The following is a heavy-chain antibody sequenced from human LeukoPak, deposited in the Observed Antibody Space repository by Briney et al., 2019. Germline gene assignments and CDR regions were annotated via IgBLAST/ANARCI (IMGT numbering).Heavy chain of an antibody. Sequence: SETLSLTCTVSGGSISSSSYYWGWIRPPPGKGLEWIVSIYYSGSTYYNPSLKSRVTISVDTYKNHFSLKLSSVTAADTAVYYCARIAPLHIAAAGTTQDAFDIWGQGTMVTVSS. J-gene: IGHJ3*02. CDR1: GGSISSSSYY. CDR2: IYYSGST. V-gene: IGHV4-39*07. CDR3: ARIAPLHIAAAGTTQDAFDI. D-gene: IGHD6-13*01.